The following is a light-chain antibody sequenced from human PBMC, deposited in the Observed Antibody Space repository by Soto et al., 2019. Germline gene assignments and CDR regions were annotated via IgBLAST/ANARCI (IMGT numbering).Light chain of an antibody. V-gene: IGKV3-20*01. J-gene: IGKJ1*01. CDR3: QQDGSSPLT. CDR1: QTVSSSY. CDR2: GAS. Sequence: EIVLTQSPGTLSLSPGERATLSCRASQTVSSSYLAWYQQKPGQAPRLLIYGASSRDTGIPDRFSGSGSGTDFTLNISRLEPEDFAVYYCQQDGSSPLTFGQGTKVEIK.